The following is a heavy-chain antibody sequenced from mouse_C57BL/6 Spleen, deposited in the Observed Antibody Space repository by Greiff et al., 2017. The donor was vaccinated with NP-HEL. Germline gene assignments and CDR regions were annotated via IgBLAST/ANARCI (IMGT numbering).Heavy chain of an antibody. D-gene: IGHD1-1*01. CDR3: TGYYYGSSLYAMDY. CDR2: IDPETGGT. J-gene: IGHJ4*01. CDR1: GYTFTDYE. Sequence: VQLQQSGAELVRPGASVTLSCKASGYTFTDYEMHWVKQTPVHGLEWIGAIDPETGGTAYNQKFKGKAILTSDKSSSTAYMELRSLTSEDSAVYYCTGYYYGSSLYAMDYWGQGTSVTVSS. V-gene: IGHV1-15*01.